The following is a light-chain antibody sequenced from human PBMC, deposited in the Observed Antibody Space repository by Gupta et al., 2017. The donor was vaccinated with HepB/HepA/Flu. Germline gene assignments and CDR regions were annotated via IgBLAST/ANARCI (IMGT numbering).Light chain of an antibody. CDR3: QQYSSYIT. CDR1: QTISTW. J-gene: IGKJ4*01. CDR2: KAS. Sequence: DIQMTQSPSTLSASVGDRVTITCRTSQTISTWLAWYQQKPGKAPKLLIYKASSLESGVPSRFSGSGSGTEFTLTISSLQPDDVATYYCQQYSSYITFGGGTKVEIE. V-gene: IGKV1-5*03.